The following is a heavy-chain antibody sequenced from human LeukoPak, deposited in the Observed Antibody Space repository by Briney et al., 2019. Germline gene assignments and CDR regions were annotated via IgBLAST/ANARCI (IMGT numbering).Heavy chain of an antibody. CDR3: ARDHYYDSSGYYYVRGLDSRFFGFDL. D-gene: IGHD3-22*01. CDR2: IYYSGST. Sequence: SSETLSLTCTVSGGSISSSSYYWGWIRQPPGKGLEWIGSIYYSGSTYYNPSLKSRVTISVDTSKNQFSLKLSSVTAADTAVYYCARDHYYDSSGYYYVRGLDSRFFGFDLWGRGTLVTVSS. V-gene: IGHV4-39*07. CDR1: GGSISSSSYY. J-gene: IGHJ2*01.